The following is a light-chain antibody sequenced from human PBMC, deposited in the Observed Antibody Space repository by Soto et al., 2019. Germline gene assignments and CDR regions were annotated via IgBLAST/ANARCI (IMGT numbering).Light chain of an antibody. CDR2: KAS. V-gene: IGKV1-5*03. CDR3: QQYHIYSGT. J-gene: IGKJ1*01. Sequence: DIKMTQSPSTLSASVGDRVTITGRASQTIDSWLAWYQQRPGKPPNLLIYKASTLASGVPSRFSGSGSGTEFTLTINSLQPDDFATYYCQQYHIYSGTFGQGTKVDIK. CDR1: QTIDSW.